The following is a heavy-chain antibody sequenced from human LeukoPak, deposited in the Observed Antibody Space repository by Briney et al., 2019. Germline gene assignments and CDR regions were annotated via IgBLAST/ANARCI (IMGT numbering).Heavy chain of an antibody. D-gene: IGHD3-10*01. V-gene: IGHV3-15*01. CDR1: GFNFSGYW. CDR2: IKSKTDGGTT. CDR3: TTVGAYGSGSELDY. J-gene: IGHJ4*02. Sequence: GGSLGLSCAASGFNFSGYWMTWVRQAPGKGLEWVGRIKSKTDGGTTDYAAPVKGRFTISRDDSKDTLYLQMNSLKTEDTAVYYCTTVGAYGSGSELDYWGRGTLVTVSS.